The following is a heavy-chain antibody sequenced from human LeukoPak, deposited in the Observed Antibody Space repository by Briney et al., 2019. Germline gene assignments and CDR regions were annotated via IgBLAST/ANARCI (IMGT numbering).Heavy chain of an antibody. V-gene: IGHV3-21*01. D-gene: IGHD3-22*01. CDR3: ARTASFYYDTTNY. CDR1: GFTFSTFA. CDR2: IFPSGGEI. J-gene: IGHJ4*02. Sequence: GGSLRLSCAASGFTFSTFAMIWVRQPPGKGLEWVSSIFPSGGEIRYADSVKGRFTISRDNAKNSLYLQMNSLRAEDTAVYYCARTASFYYDTTNYWGQGTLVTVSS.